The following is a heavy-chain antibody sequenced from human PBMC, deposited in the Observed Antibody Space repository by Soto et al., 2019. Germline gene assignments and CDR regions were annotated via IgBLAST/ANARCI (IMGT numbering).Heavy chain of an antibody. V-gene: IGHV1-69*13. J-gene: IGHJ6*02. CDR3: ARDSASRSRSITIFGVVYYGMDV. CDR1: GGTFSSYA. D-gene: IGHD3-3*01. Sequence: SVKVSCKASGGTFSSYAISWVRQAPGQGLEWMGGIIPIFGTANYAQKFQGRVTITADESTSTAYMELSSLRSEDTAVYYCARDSASRSRSITIFGVVYYGMDVWSQGTTVTVSS. CDR2: IIPIFGTA.